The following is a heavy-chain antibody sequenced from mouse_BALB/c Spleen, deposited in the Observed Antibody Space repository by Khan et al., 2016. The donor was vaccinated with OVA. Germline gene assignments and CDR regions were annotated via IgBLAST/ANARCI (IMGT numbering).Heavy chain of an antibody. CDR1: GFSLTSYG. V-gene: IGHV2-9*02. CDR3: ARLEEI. Sequence: QVQLKQSGPGLVAPSQSLSITCTVSGFSLTSYGVHWVRQPPGKGLEWLGVIWAGGSNNYNSGLMSSLGISKDNSKSPVFLKMNRLQTDDTAMYYCARLEEIWGQGTTLTVSS. CDR2: IWAGGSN. J-gene: IGHJ2*01.